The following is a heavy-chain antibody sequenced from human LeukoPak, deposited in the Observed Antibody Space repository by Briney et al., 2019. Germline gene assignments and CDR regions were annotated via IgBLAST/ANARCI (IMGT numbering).Heavy chain of an antibody. CDR2: IYHSVSK. J-gene: IGHJ4*02. Sequence: SVAVSLTCTVSRGSLSSYYWTWIRQPPGKGLEWIGYIYHSVSKNPIHSLKSRLTMSVNKSNTQFSLKVRSVTAADTAVYYCARAYSGGPFDYWGQGTLVTVSS. V-gene: IGHV4-59*01. CDR1: RGSLSSYY. CDR3: ARAYSGGPFDY. D-gene: IGHD2-15*01.